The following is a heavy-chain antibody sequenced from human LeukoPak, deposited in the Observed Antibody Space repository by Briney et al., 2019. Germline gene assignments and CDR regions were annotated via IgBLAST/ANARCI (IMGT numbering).Heavy chain of an antibody. CDR1: GYTLTELS. V-gene: IGHV1-24*01. J-gene: IGHJ4*02. CDR2: FDPEDGET. CDR3: ATEVRDILTGYYRSAMAVDY. Sequence: EASVKVSCKVSGYTLTELSMHWVRQAPGKGLEWMGGFDPEDGETIYAQKFQGRVTMTEDTSTDTAYMELSSLRSEDTAVYYCATEVRDILTGYYRSAMAVDYWGQGTLVTVSS. D-gene: IGHD3-9*01.